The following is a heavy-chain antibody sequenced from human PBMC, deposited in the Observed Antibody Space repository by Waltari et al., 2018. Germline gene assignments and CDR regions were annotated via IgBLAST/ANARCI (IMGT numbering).Heavy chain of an antibody. CDR1: GGSISSSNW. Sequence: QVQLQESGPGLVKPSGTLSLTCAVPGGSISSSNWWSWVRQPPGKGLEWIGEIYHSGSTNYNPSLKSRATISGDKSKNQFALKLSSVAAADTAVYYCARDRGSGGYGEGYFDCWGQGTLVTVSS. CDR3: ARDRGSGGYGEGYFDC. CDR2: IYHSGST. V-gene: IGHV4-4*02. D-gene: IGHD6-19*01. J-gene: IGHJ4*02.